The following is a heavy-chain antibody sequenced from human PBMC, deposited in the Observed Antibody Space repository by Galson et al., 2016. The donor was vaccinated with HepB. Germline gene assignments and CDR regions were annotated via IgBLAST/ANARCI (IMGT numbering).Heavy chain of an antibody. J-gene: IGHJ5*02. Sequence: SLRLSCAASGFTFSFCGMHWVRQAPGKGLEWLALIWYDGSNDYYADSVKGRFTISRDTSKNTVYLQMNSLRPEDTAVYYCARDQGWEGGWFDPWGQGTLVTVSS. CDR2: IWYDGSND. D-gene: IGHD1-26*01. CDR3: ARDQGWEGGWFDP. CDR1: GFTFSFCG. V-gene: IGHV3-33*01.